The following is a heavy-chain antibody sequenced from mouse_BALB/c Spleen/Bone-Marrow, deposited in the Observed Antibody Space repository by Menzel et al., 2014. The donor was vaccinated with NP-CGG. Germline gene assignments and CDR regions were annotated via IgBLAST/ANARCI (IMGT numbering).Heavy chain of an antibody. J-gene: IGHJ2*01. CDR2: ISGGSSAI. Sequence: EVQGVESGGGLVQPGGSRKLSCAASGFTFSNFGMHWVRQSPEKGLEWVAYISGGSSAINYADTVKGRFTISRDNPKNTLFLQMTSLRSEDTAMYYCARSGSSSGYFDYWGQGTTLTVSS. CDR3: ARSGSSSGYFDY. CDR1: GFTFSNFG. V-gene: IGHV5-17*02. D-gene: IGHD1-1*01.